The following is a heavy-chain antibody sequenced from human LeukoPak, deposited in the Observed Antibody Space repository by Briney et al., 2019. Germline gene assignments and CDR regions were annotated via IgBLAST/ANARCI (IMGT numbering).Heavy chain of an antibody. CDR1: GYAFTGFD. V-gene: IGHV1-8*01. CDR3: ARFLEGITMSP. D-gene: IGHD3-10*02. Sequence: ASVKVSCKARGYAFTGFDLNWVRQATGPGLEWMGWMNPNSGNTGYAQKFQGRVTMTRNTSISTAYMELSSLRSEDTAVYYCARFLEGITMSPWGQGTLVTVSS. CDR2: MNPNSGNT. J-gene: IGHJ5*02.